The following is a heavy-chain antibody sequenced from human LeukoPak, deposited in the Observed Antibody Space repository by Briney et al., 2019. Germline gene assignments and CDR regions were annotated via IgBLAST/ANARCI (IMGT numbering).Heavy chain of an antibody. CDR3: ARDLVLARLFDY. V-gene: IGHV4-30-4*08. D-gene: IGHD3-3*01. CDR2: IYYSGST. J-gene: IGHJ4*02. Sequence: SETLSLTCTVSGGSISSSSYYWGWIRQPPGKGLEWIGYIYYSGSTYYNPSLKSRVTISVDTSKNQFSLKLSSVTAADTAVYYCARDLVLARLFDYWGQGTLVTVSS. CDR1: GGSISSSSYY.